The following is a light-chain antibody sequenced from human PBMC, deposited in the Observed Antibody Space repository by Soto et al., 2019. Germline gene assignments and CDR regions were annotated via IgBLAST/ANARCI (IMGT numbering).Light chain of an antibody. V-gene: IGLV2-11*01. Sequence: QSVLTQPRSVSGSPGQSVTISCTGTSSDFGGYNYVSWYQQHPGKAPELMIYDVSKRPSGVPDRFSGSKSGNTASLTISGLQAEDEADYYCCSYAGSYTSYVFGTGTKVTVL. CDR1: SSDFGGYNY. CDR3: CSYAGSYTSYV. J-gene: IGLJ1*01. CDR2: DVS.